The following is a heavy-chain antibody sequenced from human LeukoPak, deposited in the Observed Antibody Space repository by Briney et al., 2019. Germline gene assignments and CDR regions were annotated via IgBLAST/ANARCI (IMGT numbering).Heavy chain of an antibody. CDR1: GGSISSYY. CDR2: ISYSGSI. CDR3: ARHFAYSSSSYFDY. J-gene: IGHJ4*02. V-gene: IGHV4-59*05. Sequence: SETLSLTRTVSGGSISSYYWSWIRQPPRKGLEWIGSISYSGSIHYNPSLKSRVTISVDTSKNHFSLRLSSVTAADTAVYYCARHFAYSSSSYFDYWGQGSLVTVSS. D-gene: IGHD6-6*01.